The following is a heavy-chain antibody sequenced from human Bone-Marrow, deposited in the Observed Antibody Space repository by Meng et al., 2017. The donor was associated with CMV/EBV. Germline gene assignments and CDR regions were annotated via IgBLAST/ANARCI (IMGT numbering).Heavy chain of an antibody. CDR2: ISWKTGD. V-gene: IGHV3-9*01. D-gene: IGHD6-19*01. CDR3: VKDSGARIGVAGTALDH. Sequence: LSLTCTVSGGSISSYYWSWIRQPPGKGLEWVSGISWKTGDGYADSVKGRFTISRDNAKNSVYLQMNSLRAEDTALYYCVKDSGARIGVAGTALDHWGQGTLVTVSS. CDR1: GGSISSYY. J-gene: IGHJ4*02.